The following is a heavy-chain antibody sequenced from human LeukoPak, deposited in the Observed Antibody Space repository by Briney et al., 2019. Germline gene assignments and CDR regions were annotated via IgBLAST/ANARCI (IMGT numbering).Heavy chain of an antibody. CDR2: IYYSGST. Sequence: SETLSLTCTVFGDSISSYYWSWIRQPPGKGLEWIGYIYYSGSTNYNPSLKSRVTISVDTSKNQFSLKLSSVTAADTAVYYCARQGVVTATPHFDYWGQGTLVTVSS. CDR3: ARQGVVTATPHFDY. V-gene: IGHV4-59*08. CDR1: GDSISSYY. D-gene: IGHD3-22*01. J-gene: IGHJ4*02.